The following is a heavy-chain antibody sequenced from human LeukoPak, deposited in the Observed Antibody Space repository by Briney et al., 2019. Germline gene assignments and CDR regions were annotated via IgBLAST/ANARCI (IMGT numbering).Heavy chain of an antibody. J-gene: IGHJ4*02. D-gene: IGHD3-10*01. CDR2: INPNSGGT. CDR1: GYTFTGYY. Sequence: ASVKVSCKASGYTFTGYYMHWVRQAPGQGLEWMGWINPNSGGTNYAQKFQGRVTMTRDTSISTAYMELSRLRSDDTAVYYCARGDWDGSGSYYYWGQGTLVTVSS. CDR3: ARGDWDGSGSYYY. V-gene: IGHV1-2*02.